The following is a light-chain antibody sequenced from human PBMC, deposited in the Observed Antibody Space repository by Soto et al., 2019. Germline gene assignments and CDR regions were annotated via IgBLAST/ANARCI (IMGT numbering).Light chain of an antibody. CDR3: QQAGSFPIT. CDR2: AAS. J-gene: IGKJ5*01. CDR1: QNISTW. V-gene: IGKV1-12*01. Sequence: DIQMTQSPSSVSASVGDRVTITCRASQNISTWLAWYQQKPGTAPKLLIYAASSLKSGFPSRFSGSGSGTEFTLTITSLQPEDFATYHCQQAGSFPITFGQGTRLEIK.